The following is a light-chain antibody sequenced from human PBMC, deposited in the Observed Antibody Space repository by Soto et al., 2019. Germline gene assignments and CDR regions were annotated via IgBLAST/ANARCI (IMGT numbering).Light chain of an antibody. CDR2: DAS. CDR1: QSVSSY. Sequence: EIVLTQSPATLSLCPGERATLSCRASQSVSSYLAWYQQKPGQAPRLLIYDASNRATDIPARFSGSGSGTDFTLTISSLEPEDFAVYYCQQRGNWPRTFGQGTKLEIK. J-gene: IGKJ2*01. CDR3: QQRGNWPRT. V-gene: IGKV3-11*01.